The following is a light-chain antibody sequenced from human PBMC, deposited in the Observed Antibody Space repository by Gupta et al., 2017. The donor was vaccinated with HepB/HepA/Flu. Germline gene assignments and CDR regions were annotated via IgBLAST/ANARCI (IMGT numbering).Light chain of an antibody. CDR1: QSVSSN. CDR3: QQYNNWVRT. CDR2: GAS. J-gene: IGKJ1*01. Sequence: EIVMTQSPATLSVSPGERATLHCMSSQSVSSNLAWYQQKPVQAPRLLIYGASTTATALPARFSGSGSGRAFTLTIISLLSEDFAVYYCQQYNNWVRTFGQGTKVEIK. V-gene: IGKV3-15*01.